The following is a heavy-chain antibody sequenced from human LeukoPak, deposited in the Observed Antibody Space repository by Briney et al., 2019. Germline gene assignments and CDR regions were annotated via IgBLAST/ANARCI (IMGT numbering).Heavy chain of an antibody. CDR1: GFTFSSYA. J-gene: IGHJ3*02. CDR3: ARESGSFPSEGAFDI. CDR2: ISSNGGST. D-gene: IGHD1-26*01. V-gene: IGHV3-64*01. Sequence: PGGSLRLSCAASGFTFSSYAMHWVRRAPGKGLEYVSAISSNGGSTYYANSVKGRFTISRDNSKNTLYLQMGSLRAEDMAVYYCARESGSFPSEGAFDIWGQGTMVTVSS.